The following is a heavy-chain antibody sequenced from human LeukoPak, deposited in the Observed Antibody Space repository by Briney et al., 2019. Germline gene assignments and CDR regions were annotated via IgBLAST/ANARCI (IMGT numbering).Heavy chain of an antibody. CDR3: ALWFGLVDY. Sequence: GGSLRLSCAASGFTFSSYAMHWVRQAPGKGLEWVAVISCDGSNKYYADSVKGRFTISRDNSKNTLYLQMNSLRAEDTAVYYCALWFGLVDYWGQGTLVTVSS. V-gene: IGHV3-30-3*01. CDR1: GFTFSSYA. J-gene: IGHJ4*02. CDR2: ISCDGSNK. D-gene: IGHD3-10*01.